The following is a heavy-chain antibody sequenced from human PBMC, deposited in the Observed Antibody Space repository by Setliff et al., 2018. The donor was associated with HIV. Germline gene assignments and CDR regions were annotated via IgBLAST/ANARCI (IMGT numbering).Heavy chain of an antibody. Sequence: SETLSLTCSVPGGSISSGSYYWGWSRQSPGKELEWIGSLYYSGSNYYNPSLKSRVTISVHTSKNQFSLKLRTVTAADTSMYDCARDSGWLQFGQFDYWGQGALVTVSS. CDR3: ARDSGWLQFGQFDY. D-gene: IGHD5-12*01. CDR1: GGSISSGSYY. CDR2: LYYSGSN. J-gene: IGHJ4*02. V-gene: IGHV4-39*07.